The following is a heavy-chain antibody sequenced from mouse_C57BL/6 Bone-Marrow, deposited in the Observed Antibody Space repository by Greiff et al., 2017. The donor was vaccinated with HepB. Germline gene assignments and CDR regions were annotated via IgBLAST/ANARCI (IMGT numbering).Heavy chain of an antibody. J-gene: IGHJ4*01. CDR1: GYAFSSYW. CDR3: ARYGATVGVDY. Sequence: VKLMESGAELVKPGASVKISCKASGYAFSSYWMNWVKQRPGKGLEWIGQIYPGDGDTNYNGKFKGKATLTADKSSSTAYMQLSSLTSEDSAVYFCARYGATVGVDYWGQGTSVTVSS. D-gene: IGHD1-1*01. CDR2: IYPGDGDT. V-gene: IGHV1-80*01.